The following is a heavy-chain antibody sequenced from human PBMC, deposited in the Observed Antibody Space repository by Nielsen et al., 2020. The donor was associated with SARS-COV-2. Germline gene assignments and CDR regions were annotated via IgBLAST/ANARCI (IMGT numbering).Heavy chain of an antibody. CDR2: INWSGDNT. Sequence: GESLKISCAASGFTFDDYGMSWVRQAPGKGLEWVSGINWSGDNTGYADSMKGRFTISRDNAKNSLFLRMNSLRAEDTAFYYCARGGVLWFAELPDYWGQGTLVTVPS. CDR1: GFTFDDYG. V-gene: IGHV3-20*04. J-gene: IGHJ4*02. D-gene: IGHD3-10*01. CDR3: ARGGVLWFAELPDY.